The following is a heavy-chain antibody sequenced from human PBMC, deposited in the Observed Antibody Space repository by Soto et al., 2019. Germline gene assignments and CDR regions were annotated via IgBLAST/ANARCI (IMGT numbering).Heavy chain of an antibody. CDR3: ATDSNYDVSNSF. CDR1: GGTLNNYA. V-gene: IGHV1-69*13. J-gene: IGHJ4*02. Sequence: SVKVSCEASGGTLNNYAINWVRQAPGQGLEWMGGILPVSAPPDYAQKFQGRVSITADHSTSTVYMELSRLKSDDTAVYFCATDSNYDVSNSFWGQGTLVTVSS. CDR2: ILPVSAPP. D-gene: IGHD3-3*01.